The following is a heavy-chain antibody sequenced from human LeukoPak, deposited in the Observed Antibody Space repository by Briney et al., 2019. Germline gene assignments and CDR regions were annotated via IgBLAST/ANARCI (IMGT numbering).Heavy chain of an antibody. CDR3: ARIVAGNSFDY. V-gene: IGHV3-30-3*01. CDR1: GFTFSSYA. J-gene: IGHJ4*02. D-gene: IGHD6-19*01. CDR2: ISYDGSNK. Sequence: GGSLRLSCAASGFTFSSYAMHWVRQAPGKGLEWEAVISYDGSNKYYADSVKGRFTISRDNSKNTLYLQMNSLRAEDTAVYYCARIVAGNSFDYWGQGTLVTVSS.